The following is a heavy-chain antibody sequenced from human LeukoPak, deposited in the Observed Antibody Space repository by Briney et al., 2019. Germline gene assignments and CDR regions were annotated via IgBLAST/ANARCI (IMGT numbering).Heavy chain of an antibody. CDR1: GYTFTSYD. D-gene: IGHD3-9*01. Sequence: ASVKVSCKASGYTFTSYDINWVRQATGQGLEWMGWMNPNSGNTGYAQKFQGRVTMTRNTSISTAYMELSSLRAEDTAVYYCAKDMARSYYDILTGYYTAFDYWGQGTLVTVSS. CDR3: AKDMARSYYDILTGYYTAFDY. J-gene: IGHJ4*02. V-gene: IGHV1-8*01. CDR2: MNPNSGNT.